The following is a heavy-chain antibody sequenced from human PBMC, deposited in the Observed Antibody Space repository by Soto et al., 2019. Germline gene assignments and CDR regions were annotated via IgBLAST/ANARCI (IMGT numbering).Heavy chain of an antibody. V-gene: IGHV3-7*01. CDR1: GFTFSSYW. CDR2: IKQDGSEK. D-gene: IGHD3-3*01. Sequence: PGGSLRLCCAACGFTFSSYWMSWVRQAPGKGLEWVANIKQDGSEKYYVDSVKGRFTISRDNAKNSLYLQMNSLRAEDTAVYYCARGLRFLRRFDYWGQGTLVTVSS. CDR3: ARGLRFLRRFDY. J-gene: IGHJ4*02.